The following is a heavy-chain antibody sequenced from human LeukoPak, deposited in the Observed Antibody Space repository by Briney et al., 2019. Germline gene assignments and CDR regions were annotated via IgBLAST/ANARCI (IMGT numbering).Heavy chain of an antibody. Sequence: KGLKSVSGISSNGGNTYYANSVKGRFTISRDNSKNTLYLQMNSLRAEDTAVYYCFSAAGTSDYWGQGTLVTVSS. V-gene: IGHV3-64*01. J-gene: IGHJ4*02. CDR3: FSAAGTSDY. D-gene: IGHD6-13*01. CDR2: ISSNGGNT.